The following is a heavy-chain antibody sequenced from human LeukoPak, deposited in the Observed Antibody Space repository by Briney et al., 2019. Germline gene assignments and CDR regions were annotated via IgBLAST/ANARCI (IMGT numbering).Heavy chain of an antibody. CDR2: IHYDSSTK. CDR1: GFSFSSYG. CDR3: AKDRAGQGYDFWSGYNDY. V-gene: IGHV3-30*02. J-gene: IGHJ4*02. Sequence: GGSLRLSWAASGFSFSSYGMRWVRQAPGKGLEWVAYIHYDSSTKNYADSVKGRFTISRDNSKNTLYLQMNSLRAEDTAVYYCAKDRAGQGYDFWSGYNDYWGQGTLVTVSS. D-gene: IGHD3-3*01.